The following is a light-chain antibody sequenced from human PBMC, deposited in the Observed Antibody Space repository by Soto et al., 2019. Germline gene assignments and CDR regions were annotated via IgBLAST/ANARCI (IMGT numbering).Light chain of an antibody. CDR3: QQYGTVT. J-gene: IGKJ4*01. CDR1: QSVSSSS. Sequence: EVVLTQSPGTLSLSPGERATLSCRASQSVSSSSLAWYQQKPGQAPRLLIYGVSSRATGIPDRFSGFGSGTEFTLAISRLEPEDFAVYFYQQYGTVTFGGGTKVAIK. V-gene: IGKV3-20*01. CDR2: GVS.